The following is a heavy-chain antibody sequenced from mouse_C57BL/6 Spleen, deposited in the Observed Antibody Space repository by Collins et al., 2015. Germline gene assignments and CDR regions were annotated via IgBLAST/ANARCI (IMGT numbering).Heavy chain of an antibody. D-gene: IGHD1-1*01. CDR1: GYAFSGYW. CDR3: AYGSVFAY. CDR2: IYPGDGDT. V-gene: IGHV1-80*01. J-gene: IGHJ3*01. Sequence: QVRLQQSGAELVKPGASVKISCKASGYAFSGYWMNWVKQRPGKGLEWIGQIYPGDGDTNYNGKFKGKATLTADKSSSTAYMQLSSLTSEDSAVYFCAYGSVFAYWGQGTLVTVSA.